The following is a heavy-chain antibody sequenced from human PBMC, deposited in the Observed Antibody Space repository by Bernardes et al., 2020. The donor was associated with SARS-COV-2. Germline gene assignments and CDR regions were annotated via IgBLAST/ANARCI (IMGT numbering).Heavy chain of an antibody. CDR3: ARSRGDCSGGSCYSDY. J-gene: IGHJ4*02. Sequence: ETLSLTCKVSGASINNDYWSWIRQPPGKGLEWIGYTHYSGRTNYNPSLKSRIIISVDRSKKQFSLNLSSVTAADTAVYYCARSRGDCSGGSCYSDYWGQGTLVTVSS. CDR1: GASINNDY. CDR2: THYSGRT. D-gene: IGHD2-15*01. V-gene: IGHV4-59*01.